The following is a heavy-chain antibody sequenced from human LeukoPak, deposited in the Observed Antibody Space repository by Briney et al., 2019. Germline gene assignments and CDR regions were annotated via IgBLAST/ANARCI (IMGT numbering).Heavy chain of an antibody. CDR2: ISSSSSTI. J-gene: IGHJ5*02. CDR1: GFTFSSYS. Sequence: GTSLTLSCAASGFTFSSYSMNWVRQAPGKGLEWVSYISSSSSTIYYTDSVKGRFTISRDNAKNSLYLQMNSLRAEDTAVYYCARDHGYCSGGSCYSWFDPWGQGTLVAVSS. CDR3: ARDHGYCSGGSCYSWFDP. V-gene: IGHV3-48*04. D-gene: IGHD2-15*01.